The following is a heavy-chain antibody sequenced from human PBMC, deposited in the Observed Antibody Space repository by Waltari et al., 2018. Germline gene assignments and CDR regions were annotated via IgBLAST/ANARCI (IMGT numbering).Heavy chain of an antibody. CDR3: AKDAFGNTYLDF. Sequence: QVNLVESGRGVVTPGGYSSLSCAPSGFHSSHFGMHWVRQAPGKGLEWVALIWFDGSDKFYADSVRGRFTISRDNSARTLYLDMDSLRLDDTAMYYCAKDAFGNTYLDFWGQGTLVTVSS. D-gene: IGHD2-2*02. J-gene: IGHJ4*02. CDR2: IWFDGSDK. CDR1: GFHSSHFG. V-gene: IGHV3-30*02.